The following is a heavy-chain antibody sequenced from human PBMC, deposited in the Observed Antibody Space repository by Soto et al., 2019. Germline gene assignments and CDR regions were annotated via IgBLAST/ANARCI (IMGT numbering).Heavy chain of an antibody. Sequence: PGGSLRLSCAASGFTFSSYAMHWVRQAPGKGLEWVAVISYDGSNKYYADSVKGRFTISRDNSKNTLYLQMNSLRAEDTAVYYCARDSKYYYGSGSYYKSPRWFDPWGQGTLVTVSS. CDR3: ARDSKYYYGSGSYYKSPRWFDP. D-gene: IGHD3-10*01. CDR2: ISYDGSNK. V-gene: IGHV3-30-3*01. J-gene: IGHJ5*02. CDR1: GFTFSSYA.